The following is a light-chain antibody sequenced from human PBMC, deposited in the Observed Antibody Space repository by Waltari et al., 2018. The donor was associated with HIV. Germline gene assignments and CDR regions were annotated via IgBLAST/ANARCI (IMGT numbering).Light chain of an antibody. J-gene: IGLJ3*02. CDR1: DIDIGLYDY. V-gene: IGLV2-14*01. CDR2: NAN. Sequence: QSALTQPASVSGSPGQSITISCIGLDIDIGLYDYISWYHHPPDRAPRLVVFNANSRPSGSPFRFAGSKSGNTASLTISGLQADDEGVYYCSSYVTGGSLLFGGGTQVTVL. CDR3: SSYVTGGSLL.